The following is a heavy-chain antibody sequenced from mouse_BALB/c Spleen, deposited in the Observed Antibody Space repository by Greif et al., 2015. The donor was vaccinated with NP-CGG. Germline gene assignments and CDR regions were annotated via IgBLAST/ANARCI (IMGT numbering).Heavy chain of an antibody. D-gene: IGHD2-1*01. CDR2: ISSGGGST. CDR3: ARHQGNYAAWFAY. V-gene: IGHV5-12-1*01. Sequence: EVMLVESGGGLVKPGGSLKLSCAASGFAFSSYDMSWVRQTPEKRLEWVAYISSGGGSTYYPDTVKGRFTISRDNAKNTLYLQMSSLKSEDTAMYYCARHQGNYAAWFAYWGQGTLVTVSA. CDR1: GFAFSSYD. J-gene: IGHJ3*01.